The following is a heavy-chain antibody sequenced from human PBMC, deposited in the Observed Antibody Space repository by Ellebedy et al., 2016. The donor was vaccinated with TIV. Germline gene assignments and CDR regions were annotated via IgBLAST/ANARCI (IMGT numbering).Heavy chain of an antibody. Sequence: GGSLRLSCAASGFSFSTYWMHWVREAPGKGLMWISRISPDGGSVRYADSVKGRFTISRDNAENTLSLQMNSRRAEDKAVYYCASSDWNRIDYWGQGTLVTVSS. CDR2: ISPDGGSV. CDR1: GFSFSTYW. J-gene: IGHJ4*02. CDR3: ASSDWNRIDY. D-gene: IGHD1-1*01. V-gene: IGHV3-74*01.